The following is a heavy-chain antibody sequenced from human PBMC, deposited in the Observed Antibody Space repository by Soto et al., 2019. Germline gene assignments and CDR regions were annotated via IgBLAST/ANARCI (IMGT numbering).Heavy chain of an antibody. Sequence: ASVKVSCKASGYTFTSYGISWVRQAPGQGLEWMGWISAYNGNTNYAQKLQGRVTMTTDTSTSTAYMELRSLRSDDTAVYYCARREREAIVLMVSHYYYYYMDVWGKGTTVTVSS. CDR2: ISAYNGNT. CDR1: GYTFTSYG. CDR3: ARREREAIVLMVSHYYYYYMDV. J-gene: IGHJ6*03. D-gene: IGHD2-8*01. V-gene: IGHV1-18*01.